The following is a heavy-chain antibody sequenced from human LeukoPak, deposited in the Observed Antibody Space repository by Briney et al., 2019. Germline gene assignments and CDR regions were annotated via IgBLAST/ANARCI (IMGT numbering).Heavy chain of an antibody. CDR3: ARWGYSSSWYKYYFDY. V-gene: IGHV5-51*01. D-gene: IGHD6-13*01. Sequence: GESLKISCKGSGYSFTSYWIGWVRQMPGKGLEWMGIIYPGDSDTRYSPSFQGQVTISADKSISTAYLQWSSLKASGTAMYYCARWGYSSSWYKYYFDYWGQGTLVTVSS. CDR2: IYPGDSDT. CDR1: GYSFTSYW. J-gene: IGHJ4*02.